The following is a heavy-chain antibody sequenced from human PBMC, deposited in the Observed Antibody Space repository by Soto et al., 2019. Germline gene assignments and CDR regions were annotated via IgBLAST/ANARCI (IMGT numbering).Heavy chain of an antibody. D-gene: IGHD2-15*01. Sequence: QVQLVQSGAEVKKPGASVKVSCKASGYTFTSYGISWVRQAPGQGLEWMGWISAYNGNTNYAQKLQGRVTMTTDSAASTAYMELRSLRSDDTAVYYCARDYCSGGSCYSSARIFDYWGQGTLVTVSS. V-gene: IGHV1-18*01. CDR2: ISAYNGNT. J-gene: IGHJ4*02. CDR1: GYTFTSYG. CDR3: ARDYCSGGSCYSSARIFDY.